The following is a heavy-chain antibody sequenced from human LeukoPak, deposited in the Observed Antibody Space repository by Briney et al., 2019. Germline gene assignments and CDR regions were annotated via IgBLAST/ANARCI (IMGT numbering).Heavy chain of an antibody. CDR3: ARDCSGGSCYDAFDI. Sequence: MPGGSLRLSCAASGFTFSSYAMNWVRQALGKGLEWVSSISSSSSYIYYADSVKGRFTISRDNAKNSLYLQMNSLRAEDTAVYYCARDCSGGSCYDAFDIWGQGTMVTVSS. CDR1: GFTFSSYA. J-gene: IGHJ3*02. CDR2: ISSSSSYI. V-gene: IGHV3-21*01. D-gene: IGHD2-15*01.